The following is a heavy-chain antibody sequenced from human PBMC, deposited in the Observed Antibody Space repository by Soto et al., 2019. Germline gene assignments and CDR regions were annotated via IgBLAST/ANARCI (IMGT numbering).Heavy chain of an antibody. CDR2: IFPGDSDT. V-gene: IGHV5-51*01. Sequence: GESLKISCKGSGYSFTTYWIGWVRQMPAKGLEWMGIIFPGDSDTRYSPSFKGQVTISADKSISTAYLQWSSLKASDTAMYFCARQSSYIYGMDVWGQGTTVTVSS. D-gene: IGHD1-20*01. CDR1: GYSFTTYW. CDR3: ARQSSYIYGMDV. J-gene: IGHJ6*02.